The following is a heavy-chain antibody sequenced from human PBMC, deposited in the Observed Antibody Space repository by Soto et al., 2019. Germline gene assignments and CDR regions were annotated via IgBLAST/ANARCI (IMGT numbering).Heavy chain of an antibody. CDR1: GYTFTSYG. CDR2: ISAYNGNT. Sequence: APVKAACKASGYTFTSYGISWVRQATGQGLEWMGWISAYNGNTNYAQKLQGRVTMTTDTSTSTAYTGLRSLRSDDTAVYYCARDGLGYCSGGSCYPGVYYGMDVWGQGTTVTVSS. J-gene: IGHJ6*02. V-gene: IGHV1-18*01. CDR3: ARDGLGYCSGGSCYPGVYYGMDV. D-gene: IGHD2-15*01.